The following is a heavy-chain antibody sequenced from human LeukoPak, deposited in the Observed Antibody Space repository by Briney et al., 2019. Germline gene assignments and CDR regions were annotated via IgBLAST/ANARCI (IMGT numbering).Heavy chain of an antibody. D-gene: IGHD2-15*01. J-gene: IGHJ3*02. CDR2: ISAYNGNT. CDR1: GYTFTSYG. V-gene: IGHV1-18*01. Sequence: ASVKVSCKASGYTFTSYGISWVRQAPGQGLEWMGWISAYNGNTNYAQKLQGRVTMTTDTSTSTAYMELRSLRSDDTAVYYCARDFEALYCSGGSCYDAFDIWGQGTMVTVSS. CDR3: ARDFEALYCSGGSCYDAFDI.